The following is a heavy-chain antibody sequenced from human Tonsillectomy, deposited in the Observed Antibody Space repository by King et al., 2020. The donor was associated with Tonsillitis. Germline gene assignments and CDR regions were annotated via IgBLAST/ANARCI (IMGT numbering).Heavy chain of an antibody. Sequence: VQLVESGAEVKKPGASVKVSSKASGYTFTVYYMHWVRQAPGQGLEWMGWIDPNSGGTDYAQKFQGRVTMTRDTSISTAYMELSSLRSDDTAVYYCARLEEYCSGEICSKDDYWGQGTLVTVSS. J-gene: IGHJ4*02. D-gene: IGHD2-15*01. CDR1: GYTFTVYY. CDR2: IDPNSGGT. V-gene: IGHV1-2*02. CDR3: ARLEEYCSGEICSKDDY.